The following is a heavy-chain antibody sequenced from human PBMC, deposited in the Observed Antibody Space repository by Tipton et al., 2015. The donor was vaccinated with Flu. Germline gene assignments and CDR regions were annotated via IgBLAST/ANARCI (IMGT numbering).Heavy chain of an antibody. Sequence: QLVQSGGGLIQPGGSLRLSCAASGFTVSSNYMSWVRQAPGKGLEWVSVSSSGGSTYYADSVNGRFTISRDNSKNTLYLQMNSLRAEDTAVYYCAREPLGAHYYGDYWGQGTLVTVSS. CDR1: GFTVSSNY. CDR2: SSSGGST. J-gene: IGHJ4*02. CDR3: AREPLGAHYYGDY. V-gene: IGHV3-53*01.